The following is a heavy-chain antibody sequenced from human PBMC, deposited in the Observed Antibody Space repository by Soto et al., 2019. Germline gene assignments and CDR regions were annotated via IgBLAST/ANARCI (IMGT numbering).Heavy chain of an antibody. D-gene: IGHD3-3*01. CDR2: ISYDGSNK. Sequence: GGSLRLSCAASGFTFSSYAMHWVRQAPGKGLEWMAVISYDGSNKKYADSVKGRFSISRDNPENTLDLQMNSLRAEDTAVYYCARGVESGGTYFGHWGQGTLVTVSS. CDR1: GFTFSSYA. CDR3: ARGVESGGTYFGH. V-gene: IGHV3-30-3*01. J-gene: IGHJ1*01.